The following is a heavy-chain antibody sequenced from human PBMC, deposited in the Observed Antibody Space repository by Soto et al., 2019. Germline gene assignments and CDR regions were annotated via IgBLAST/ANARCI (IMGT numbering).Heavy chain of an antibody. J-gene: IGHJ6*04. Sequence: QVQVQESAPGLVKPSETLSLTCTVSGGSLSSYYGSWIRQSAGKGLEWIGRIDTSWTTNYNPSLKSRVTISVAASKSQFCLNLSSVTAADTAVYYCARRHLGYVYYPGMDAWGKGTTVTVSS. V-gene: IGHV4-4*07. D-gene: IGHD1-26*01. CDR3: ARRHLGYVYYPGMDA. CDR1: GGSLSSYY. CDR2: IDTSWTT.